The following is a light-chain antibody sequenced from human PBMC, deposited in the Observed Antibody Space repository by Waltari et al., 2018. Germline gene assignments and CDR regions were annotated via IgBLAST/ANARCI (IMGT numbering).Light chain of an antibody. Sequence: DIQITQSPSALSASVGDRLTINCRASKNVNNYFNWYQQKLGKAPKLLIYKASTLQIGVPSRFSGSGSGTEYTFTISSLQSEDVATYYCQHNYCTPYSFVQGTKVEIK. CDR3: QHNYCTPYS. V-gene: IGKV1-39*01. CDR1: KNVNNY. CDR2: KAS. J-gene: IGKJ2*03.